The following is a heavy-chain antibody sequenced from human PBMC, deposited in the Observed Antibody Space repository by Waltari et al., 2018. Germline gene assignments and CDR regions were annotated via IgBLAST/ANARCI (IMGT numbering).Heavy chain of an antibody. V-gene: IGHV5-51*01. CDR3: ARIWSSKNVSDP. CDR1: GYSFINYW. CDR2: IYPGDSET. D-gene: IGHD6-13*01. J-gene: IGHJ5*02. Sequence: EVQLVQSGAEMKKPGESLRISWTGSGYSFINYWVAWVRQMPGKGLEWMGTIYPGDSETRYSPSFQGQVTFSADKSISTAYLQWASLKASDTAIYYCARIWSSKNVSDPWGQGTLVTVSS.